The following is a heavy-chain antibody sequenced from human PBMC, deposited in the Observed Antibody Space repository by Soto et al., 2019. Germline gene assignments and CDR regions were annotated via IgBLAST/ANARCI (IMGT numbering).Heavy chain of an antibody. CDR2: IFYSGTT. Sequence: SETLSLTCTVSGDSVNNNDFYWAWIRQPPGKGLEWVVTIFYSGTTYHNPSLKGRVTASVDRSENQFSLKLTSVTASDTAVYYCARLDFRSGYYGGRFDPWGQGTLVTVPS. CDR1: GDSVNNNDFY. J-gene: IGHJ5*02. D-gene: IGHD3-3*01. CDR3: ARLDFRSGYYGGRFDP. V-gene: IGHV4-39*01.